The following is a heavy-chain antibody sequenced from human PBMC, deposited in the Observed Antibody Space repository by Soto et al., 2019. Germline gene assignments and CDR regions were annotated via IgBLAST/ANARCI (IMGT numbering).Heavy chain of an antibody. CDR1: GFTFSSYS. J-gene: IGHJ6*02. Sequence: EVQLVESGGGLVKPGGSLRLSCAASGFTFSSYSMNWVRQAPGQGLEWVSTISSSSSNIYYADSVKGRFTISRDNAKNCLYLQMNSLRAEYAGVYYCASCSERYYYYYGMDVWGQGTTVTVSS. V-gene: IGHV3-21*01. D-gene: IGHD2-21*01. CDR3: ASCSERYYYYYGMDV. CDR2: ISSSSSNI.